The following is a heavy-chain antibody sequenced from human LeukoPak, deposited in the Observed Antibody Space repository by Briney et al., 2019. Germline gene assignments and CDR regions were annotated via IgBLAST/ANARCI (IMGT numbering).Heavy chain of an antibody. CDR2: IHSSGGS. CDR1: GASISNYY. Sequence: PSETLSLTCTVSGASISNYYWSWLRQTPEKGLDRMGHIHSSGGSSYYPSLKSRLTLSIDTSRNQLSLKLPSVTAADTAVYFCARLGSYHDFWGQGALVTVSS. V-gene: IGHV4-4*09. D-gene: IGHD1-26*01. J-gene: IGHJ4*02. CDR3: ARLGSYHDF.